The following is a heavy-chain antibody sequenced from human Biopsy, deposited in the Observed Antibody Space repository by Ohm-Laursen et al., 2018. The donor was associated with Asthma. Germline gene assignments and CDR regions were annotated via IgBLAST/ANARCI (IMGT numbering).Heavy chain of an antibody. CDR1: GFSFSNFG. J-gene: IGHJ3*02. D-gene: IGHD1-1*01. V-gene: IGHV3-30*03. Sequence: SLRLSCAASGFSFSNFGMHWVRQAPGKGLEWVAVISFDGSNEDYADSVKGRFTISRDNSKNTLDLQMNSLREEDTAVYYCVRDGTDDAFDIWGQGTVVSVSS. CDR3: VRDGTDDAFDI. CDR2: ISFDGSNE.